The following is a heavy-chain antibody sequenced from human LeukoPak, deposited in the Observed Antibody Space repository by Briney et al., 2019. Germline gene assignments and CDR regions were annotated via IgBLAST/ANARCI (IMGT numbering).Heavy chain of an antibody. CDR3: ATDSGLKVGVYYYGMDV. J-gene: IGHJ6*02. V-gene: IGHV1-69*04. D-gene: IGHD1-26*01. CDR2: IIPELDVA. Sequence: GASVKVSCKAPGDNFSSYVITWVRQAPGQGLEWMGRIIPELDVANLAQVFKGRVTITEDTSTDTAYMELSSLRSKDTAVYYCATDSGLKVGVYYYGMDVWGQGTTVTVSS. CDR1: GDNFSSYV.